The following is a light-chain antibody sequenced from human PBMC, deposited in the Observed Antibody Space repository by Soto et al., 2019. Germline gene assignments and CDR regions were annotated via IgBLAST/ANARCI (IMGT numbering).Light chain of an antibody. CDR3: CSYAGSPRYV. V-gene: IGLV2-11*01. Sequence: QSALTQPRSVSGFPGQSVTISCTGTSSDVGGYNYVSWYQQHPGKAPKVIIYDVSERPSGVPDRFSGSKSGNTASLTISGLEDEDEDDYYCCSYAGSPRYVFGTGTKLTVL. J-gene: IGLJ1*01. CDR1: SSDVGGYNY. CDR2: DVS.